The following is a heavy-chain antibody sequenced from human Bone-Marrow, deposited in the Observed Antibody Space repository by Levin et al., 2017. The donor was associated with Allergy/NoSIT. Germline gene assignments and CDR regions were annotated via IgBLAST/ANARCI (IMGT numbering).Heavy chain of an antibody. CDR2: IYSGGST. D-gene: IGHD3-10*01. J-gene: IGHJ4*02. Sequence: AGGSLRLSCAASGFTVSSNYMNWVRQAPGKGLEWVSVIYSGGSTYYADSVKGRFTISRDNSKNTLYLQMNSLRAEDTAVYYCVRLDFGEFSSYRSPFFHYWGQGTLVTVSS. CDR3: VRLDFGEFSSYRSPFFHY. CDR1: GFTVSSNY. V-gene: IGHV3-66*02.